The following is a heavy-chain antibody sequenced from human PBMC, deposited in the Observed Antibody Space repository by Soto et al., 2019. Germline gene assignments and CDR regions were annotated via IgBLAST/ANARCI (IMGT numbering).Heavy chain of an antibody. CDR2: IWYDGSNK. J-gene: IGHJ6*02. Sequence: QVQLVESGGGVVQPGRSLRLSCAASGFTFSSYGMHWVRQAPGKGLEWVAVIWYDGSNKYYADSVKGRFTISRDNSKNTLYLQMNSLRAEDTAVYYCARDRILERYGMDVWGQGTTVTVSS. CDR3: ARDRILERYGMDV. CDR1: GFTFSSYG. D-gene: IGHD3-3*01. V-gene: IGHV3-33*01.